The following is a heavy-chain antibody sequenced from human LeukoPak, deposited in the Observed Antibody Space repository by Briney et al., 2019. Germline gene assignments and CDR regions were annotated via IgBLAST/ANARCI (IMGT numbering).Heavy chain of an antibody. J-gene: IGHJ4*02. CDR2: ITSGGGTT. CDR3: ARDPPRAAWVFDY. CDR1: GFAFSNYA. D-gene: IGHD6-25*01. Sequence: GGSLRLSCAASGFAFSNYAMSWVRQAPGKALEWVSAITSGGGTTYYAGSVKGRFTISRDNSKNTLYLQMNSLRAEDTAVYYCARDPPRAAWVFDYWGQGTLVSVSS. V-gene: IGHV3-23*01.